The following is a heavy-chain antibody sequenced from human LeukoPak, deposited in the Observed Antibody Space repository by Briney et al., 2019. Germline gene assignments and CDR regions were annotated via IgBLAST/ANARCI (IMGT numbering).Heavy chain of an antibody. CDR1: RFTFSSYD. CDR2: ISASGGST. CDR3: ATYRQVLLPFES. D-gene: IGHD2-8*02. Sequence: GSLRLSCAASRFTFSSYDMSWVRQAPGKGLEWVSGISASGGSTYYTDSVKGRFTISRDNSKNTLFLLMNSLRAEDTAIYYCATYRQVLLPFESWGQGTLVTVSS. V-gene: IGHV3-23*01. J-gene: IGHJ4*02.